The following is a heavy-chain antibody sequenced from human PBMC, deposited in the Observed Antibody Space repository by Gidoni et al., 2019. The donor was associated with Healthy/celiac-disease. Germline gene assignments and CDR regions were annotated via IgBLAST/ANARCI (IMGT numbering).Heavy chain of an antibody. Sequence: EVQLVETGGGLIQPGGSLRLSCAASGFTVSSNYMSWVRQAPGKGLEWVSVIYSGGSTYYADSVKGRFTISRDNSKNTLYLQMNSLRAEDTAVYYCAMSAAKDYYYYYMDVWGKGTTVTVSS. V-gene: IGHV3-53*02. CDR1: GFTVSSNY. CDR3: AMSAAKDYYYYYMDV. CDR2: IYSGGST. J-gene: IGHJ6*03. D-gene: IGHD2-2*01.